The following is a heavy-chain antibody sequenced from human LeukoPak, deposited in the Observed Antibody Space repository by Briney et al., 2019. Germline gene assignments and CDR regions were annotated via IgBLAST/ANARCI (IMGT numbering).Heavy chain of an antibody. V-gene: IGHV3-23*01. CDR2: ISGSGGST. CDR3: AKYYGDYAFPGEFDY. J-gene: IGHJ4*02. CDR1: GFTFSSYA. Sequence: PGGSLRLSCTASGFTFSSYAMSWVRQAPGKGLEWVSAISGSGGSTYYADSVKGRFTISRDNSKNTLYLQMNSLRAEDTAVYYCAKYYGDYAFPGEFDYWGQGTLVTVSS. D-gene: IGHD4-17*01.